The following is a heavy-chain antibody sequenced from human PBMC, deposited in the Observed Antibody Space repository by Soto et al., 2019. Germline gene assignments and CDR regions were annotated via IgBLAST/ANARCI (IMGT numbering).Heavy chain of an antibody. J-gene: IGHJ4*02. CDR3: ARGFGRSHFDY. CDR1: GGSISSRDSY. Sequence: SETLSLTCTVSGGSISSRDSYWGWIRQPPGKGLEWIGSFHYSGSTYYNPSLKSRVTISVDTSKNQLSLRVTSVTAADTAVYYCARGFGRSHFDYWCQGTLVTVSS. V-gene: IGHV4-39*01. D-gene: IGHD3-16*01. CDR2: FHYSGST.